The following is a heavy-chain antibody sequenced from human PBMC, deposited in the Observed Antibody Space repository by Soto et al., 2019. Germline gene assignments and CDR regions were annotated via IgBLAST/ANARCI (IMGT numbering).Heavy chain of an antibody. CDR2: ISWNSGSI. CDR3: AKDVYYYDSSGYPEDY. D-gene: IGHD3-22*01. J-gene: IGHJ4*02. Sequence: GWSLRLSCASSVFTFGDYAMHWVRQAPGKGLEWVSGISWNSGSIGYADSVKGRFTISRDSAKNSLYLQMNSLRAEDTALYYCAKDVYYYDSSGYPEDYWGQGTLVTVPS. V-gene: IGHV3-9*01. CDR1: VFTFGDYA.